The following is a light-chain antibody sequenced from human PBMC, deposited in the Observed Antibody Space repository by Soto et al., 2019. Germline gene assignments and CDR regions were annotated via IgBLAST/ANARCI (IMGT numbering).Light chain of an antibody. CDR3: SSFSSSSTLEAV. CDR2: KVT. CDR1: SSDVGGYNF. J-gene: IGLJ1*01. V-gene: IGLV2-14*01. Sequence: QSVLTQPASVSGSPGQSITISCTGTSSDVGGYNFVSWYQHHPGKAPKLVISKVTNRPSGVSDRFSASKSGNTASLTISGLQAEDEADYYCSSFSSSSTLEAVFGTGTKVTVL.